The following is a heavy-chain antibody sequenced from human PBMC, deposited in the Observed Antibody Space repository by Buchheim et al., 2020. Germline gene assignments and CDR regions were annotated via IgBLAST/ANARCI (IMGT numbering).Heavy chain of an antibody. J-gene: IGHJ4*02. CDR3: ARDSARREQWLGDLDY. CDR2: INPNSGGT. V-gene: IGHV1-2*04. CDR1: GYTFTGYY. D-gene: IGHD6-19*01. Sequence: QVQLVQSGAEVKKPGASVKVSCKASGYTFTGYYMHWVRQAPGQGLEWMGWINPNSGGTNYAQKFQGWVTMTRDTAIRPAYMELSRLRSDDTAVYYCARDSARREQWLGDLDYWGQGTL.